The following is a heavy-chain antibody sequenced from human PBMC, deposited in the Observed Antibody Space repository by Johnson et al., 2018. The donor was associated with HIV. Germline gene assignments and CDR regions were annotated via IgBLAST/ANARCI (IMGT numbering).Heavy chain of an antibody. D-gene: IGHD3-16*01. CDR3: ARCMITFGGVGGAFDI. CDR2: ITYDGSNK. Sequence: QVQLVESGGGVMQPGKSLRLSCEASGFTFRSYAMHWVRQAPGKGLEWVAVITYDGSNKYYADSVKGRFTISRDNSKTTLYLQMNSLRAEDTAGYYCARCMITFGGVGGAFDIWGQGTMVTVSS. V-gene: IGHV3-30*04. CDR1: GFTFRSYA. J-gene: IGHJ3*02.